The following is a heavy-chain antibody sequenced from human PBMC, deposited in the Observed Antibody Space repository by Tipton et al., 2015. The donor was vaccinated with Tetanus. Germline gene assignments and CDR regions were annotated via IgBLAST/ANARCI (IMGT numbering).Heavy chain of an antibody. CDR2: IKSDGTKT. CDR1: GFPFRSYW. D-gene: IGHD4-17*01. J-gene: IGHJ4*02. V-gene: IGHV3-74*03. CDR3: ARVIRRSMIGYGVFDS. Sequence: SLRLSCAASGFPFRSYWMHWVRQSPGKGLVWVSRIKSDGTKTTYADSVKGRFTTSRDNAKNTLYLQMTSLRDEDTAVYFCARVIRRSMIGYGVFDSWGQGALVAVSS.